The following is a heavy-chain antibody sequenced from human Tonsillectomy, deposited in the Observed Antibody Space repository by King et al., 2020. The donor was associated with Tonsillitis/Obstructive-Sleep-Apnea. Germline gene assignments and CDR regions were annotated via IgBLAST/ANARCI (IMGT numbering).Heavy chain of an antibody. Sequence: NWVRQATGKGLEWVSSISSSSTYIYYADSAKGRFTISRDNAKNSLYLQMNSLRAEDTAVYYCARALRSLAWLSPIHYWGQGTLVTVSS. CDR3: ARALRSLAWLSPIHY. CDR2: ISSSSTYI. J-gene: IGHJ4*02. D-gene: IGHD3-9*01. V-gene: IGHV3-21*01.